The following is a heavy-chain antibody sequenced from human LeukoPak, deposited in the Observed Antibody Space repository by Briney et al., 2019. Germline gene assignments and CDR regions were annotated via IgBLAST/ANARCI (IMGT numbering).Heavy chain of an antibody. V-gene: IGHV3-7*03. J-gene: IGHJ6*02. CDR2: INHNGNVN. CDR1: GFTFSSYW. Sequence: PGGSLRLSCAASGFTFSSYWTNWARRAPGKGLEWVASINHNGNVNYYVDSVKGRFTISRDNAKNSLYLQMSNLRAEDTAVYFCARGGGLDVWGQGATVTVSS. CDR3: ARGGGLDV. D-gene: IGHD3-16*01.